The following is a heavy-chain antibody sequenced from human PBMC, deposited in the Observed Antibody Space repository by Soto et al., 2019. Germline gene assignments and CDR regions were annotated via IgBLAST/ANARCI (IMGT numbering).Heavy chain of an antibody. CDR1: GGTFSSYA. CDR2: IIPIFGTA. J-gene: IGHJ4*02. Sequence: QVQLVQSGAEVKKPGSSVKVSCKASGGTFSSYAISWVRQAPGQGLEWMGGIIPIFGTANYAQKFQGRVTITADESTSTAYMELSSLRSEDTAVYYCARNQASYYYDSSGYFDYRGQGTLVTVSS. D-gene: IGHD3-22*01. CDR3: ARNQASYYYDSSGYFDY. V-gene: IGHV1-69*01.